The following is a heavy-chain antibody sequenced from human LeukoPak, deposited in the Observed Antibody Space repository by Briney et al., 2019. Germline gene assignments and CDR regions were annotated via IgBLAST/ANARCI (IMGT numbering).Heavy chain of an antibody. Sequence: SVKVSCKASGGTFSSYAISWVRQAPGQGLEWMGGIIPIFGTANYAQKFQGRVTITADESTSTAYMELSSLRSEDTAVYYCARCVLRFLEWFSPLDYWGQGTLVTVSS. CDR2: IIPIFGTA. D-gene: IGHD3-3*01. CDR3: ARCVLRFLEWFSPLDY. J-gene: IGHJ4*02. CDR1: GGTFSSYA. V-gene: IGHV1-69*13.